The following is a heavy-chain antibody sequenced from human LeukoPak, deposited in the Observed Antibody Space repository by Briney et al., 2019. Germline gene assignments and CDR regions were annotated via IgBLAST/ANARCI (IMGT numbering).Heavy chain of an antibody. Sequence: PSETLSLTCTVSGGSISSYYWSWIRQPPGKGLEWIGYIYYSGSTNYNPSLKSRVTISVDTSKNQFSLKLSSVTAADTAVYYCARDLSYCSGSSCSPTFDPWGQGTLVTVSS. CDR3: ARDLSYCSGSSCSPTFDP. CDR1: GGSISSYY. CDR2: IYYSGST. J-gene: IGHJ5*02. D-gene: IGHD2-15*01. V-gene: IGHV4-59*01.